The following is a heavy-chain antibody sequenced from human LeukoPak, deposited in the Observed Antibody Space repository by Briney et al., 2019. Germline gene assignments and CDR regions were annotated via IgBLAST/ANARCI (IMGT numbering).Heavy chain of an antibody. J-gene: IGHJ4*02. Sequence: GESLKISCKGSGYSFTSYWISWVRQMPGKGLEWMGRIDPSDSYTNYSPSFQGHVTISADKSISTAYLQWSSLKASDTATYYCAREGSSWYSGVDYWGQGTLVTVSS. V-gene: IGHV5-10-1*01. CDR3: AREGSSWYSGVDY. CDR1: GYSFTSYW. CDR2: IDPSDSYT. D-gene: IGHD6-13*01.